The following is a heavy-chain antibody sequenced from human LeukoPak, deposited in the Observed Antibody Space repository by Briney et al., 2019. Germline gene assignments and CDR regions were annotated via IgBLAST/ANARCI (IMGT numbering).Heavy chain of an antibody. Sequence: PSESLSLTCTGPGGSITSYYWSWIRQPPRKVLYFIGWTYYSGSTNYNPSLKSRVTISVDTSKNQFSLKLSSVTAADTAVYFCFQAGDGIRYLDSRGGSFDYWGQGTLVTVSS. CDR2: TYYSGST. CDR3: FQAGDGIRYLDSRGGSFDY. CDR1: GGSITSYY. V-gene: IGHV4-59*08. D-gene: IGHD3-9*01. J-gene: IGHJ4*02.